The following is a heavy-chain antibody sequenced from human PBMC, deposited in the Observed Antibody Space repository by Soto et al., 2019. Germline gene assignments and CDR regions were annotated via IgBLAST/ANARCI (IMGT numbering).Heavy chain of an antibody. CDR1: GFTFSSYA. CDR3: ARDMGGAGFDY. Sequence: QVQLVESGGGVVQPGRSLRLSCAASGFTFSSYAMHWVRQAPGMGLEWVAVISYDGSNKYYADSVKGRFTISRDNSKNTLYLQMNSLRAEDTAVYYCARDMGGAGFDYWGQGTLVTVSS. D-gene: IGHD2-15*01. V-gene: IGHV3-30-3*01. J-gene: IGHJ4*02. CDR2: ISYDGSNK.